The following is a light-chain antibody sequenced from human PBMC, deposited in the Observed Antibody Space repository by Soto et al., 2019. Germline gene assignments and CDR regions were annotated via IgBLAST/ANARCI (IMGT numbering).Light chain of an antibody. J-gene: IGKJ4*01. CDR3: QRYGSSPPLT. Sequence: EIVLMQSPGTLSLSPGERATLSCRASQSVTSSYLAWYQQKPGQAPRLLIDGASRRATGIPDRFSGSGSETDFTLTISRLEPEDFAVYYCQRYGSSPPLTCGGGTKVEIK. V-gene: IGKV3-20*01. CDR1: QSVTSSY. CDR2: GAS.